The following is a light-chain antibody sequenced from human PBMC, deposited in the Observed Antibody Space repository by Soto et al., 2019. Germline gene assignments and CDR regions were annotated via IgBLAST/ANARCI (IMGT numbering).Light chain of an antibody. CDR1: QSVLYSSNNKNY. Sequence: DIVMTQSPDSLAVSLGERATINCKSSQSVLYSSNNKNYLAWYQQKPGQPPKLLIYWASTRESGVPDRFSGXXXXXXXXXXXXSLQAEDVAVYYCQQYYSTPRTFGQGTKVEIK. CDR3: QQYYSTPRT. CDR2: WAS. V-gene: IGKV4-1*01. J-gene: IGKJ1*01.